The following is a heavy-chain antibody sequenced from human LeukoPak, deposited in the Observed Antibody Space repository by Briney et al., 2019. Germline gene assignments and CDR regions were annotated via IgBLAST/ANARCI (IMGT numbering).Heavy chain of an antibody. CDR2: MYYSGST. J-gene: IGHJ5*02. CDR1: GGSISSGDYY. Sequence: PSQTLSLTCTVSGGSISSGDYYWSWIRQPPRKGLEWIAYMYYSGSTYYNPSLKSRVTMSADTSKNQLSLKLSSVTAADTAVYYCARPYYYDSRIDPWGQGILVTVSS. D-gene: IGHD3-22*01. V-gene: IGHV4-30-4*01. CDR3: ARPYYYDSRIDP.